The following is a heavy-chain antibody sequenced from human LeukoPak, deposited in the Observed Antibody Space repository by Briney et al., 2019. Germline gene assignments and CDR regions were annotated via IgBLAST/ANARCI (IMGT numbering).Heavy chain of an antibody. CDR2: MYYSGST. CDR3: ARHEYYHDSIGNEWRASAFDN. J-gene: IGHJ4*02. CDR1: DGSISSSSYY. D-gene: IGHD3-22*01. V-gene: IGHV4-39*01. Sequence: SETLSLTCTVSDGSISSSSYYWGWIRQPPGQGLEWIGSMYYSGSTYYNPSLKSRVTISVDTSKNQFSLKLSSVTVADTAVYYCARHEYYHDSIGNEWRASAFDNWGQGTLVTVSS.